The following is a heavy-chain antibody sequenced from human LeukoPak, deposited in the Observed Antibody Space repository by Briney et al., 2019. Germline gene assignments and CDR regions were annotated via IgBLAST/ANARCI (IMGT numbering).Heavy chain of an antibody. Sequence: SETLSLTCAVYGGSFSGYYWSWIRQPAGKGLEWIGRIYTSGSTNYNPSLKSRVTMSVDTSKNQFSLKLSSVTAADTAVYYCARDRYLTREIDYWGQGTLVTVSS. CDR3: ARDRYLTREIDY. CDR1: GGSFSGYY. CDR2: IYTSGST. V-gene: IGHV4-4*07. D-gene: IGHD7-27*01. J-gene: IGHJ4*02.